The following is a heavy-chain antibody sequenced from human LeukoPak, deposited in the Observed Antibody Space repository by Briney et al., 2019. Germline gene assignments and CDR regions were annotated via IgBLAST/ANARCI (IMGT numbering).Heavy chain of an antibody. Sequence: ASVKVSCKASGYTFTSYYMYWVRQAPGQGLEWMGIINLSGGTTYYAQKFQGRVTMTNDMSTSTVYMELSSLRSEDTAVYYCARDFGYNWKANWFDPWGQGTLVTVS. D-gene: IGHD1-1*01. CDR1: GYTFTSYY. CDR2: INLSGGTT. V-gene: IGHV1-46*01. CDR3: ARDFGYNWKANWFDP. J-gene: IGHJ5*02.